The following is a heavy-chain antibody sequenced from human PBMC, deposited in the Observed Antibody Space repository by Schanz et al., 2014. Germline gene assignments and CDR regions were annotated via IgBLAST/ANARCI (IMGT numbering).Heavy chain of an antibody. V-gene: IGHV1-2*06. CDR2: INPNSGAT. CDR3: AREGTVIRGLSGWFDP. Sequence: QVQLVQSGAEVKKAGASVKVSCQASGYTFTGYYMHWVRQAPGQGLEWMGQINPNSGATNAQKFQGRVTMTRDMSINTAYMELSRLRSDDSAVDYCAREGTVIRGLSGWFDPWGQGTLVTVSA. CDR1: GYTFTGYY. J-gene: IGHJ5*02. D-gene: IGHD3-10*01.